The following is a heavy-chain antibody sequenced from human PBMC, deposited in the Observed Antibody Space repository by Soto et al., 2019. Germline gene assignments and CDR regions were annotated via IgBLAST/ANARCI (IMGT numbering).Heavy chain of an antibody. Sequence: ASVKVSCKVSGYTLTEVSMHWVRQAPGKGLEWMGGFDPEDGETIYAQKFQGRVTMTEDTSTDTAYMELSSLRSEDTAVYYCATGPVKVRYCSGGSCYNLDYWGQGTLVTVSS. CDR2: FDPEDGET. CDR1: GYTLTEVS. J-gene: IGHJ4*02. V-gene: IGHV1-24*01. CDR3: ATGPVKVRYCSGGSCYNLDY. D-gene: IGHD2-15*01.